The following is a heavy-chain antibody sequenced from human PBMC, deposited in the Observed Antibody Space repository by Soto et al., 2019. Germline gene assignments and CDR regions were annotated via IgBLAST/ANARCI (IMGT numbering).Heavy chain of an antibody. CDR2: ISAYSGNT. V-gene: IGHV1-18*01. CDR3: ARDLTPGLAAGFDP. J-gene: IGHJ5*02. D-gene: IGHD6-13*01. CDR1: GYTFTSYG. Sequence: ASVKVSCKASGYTFTSYGISWVRQAPGQGLEWMGWISAYSGNTNYAQKLQGRVTMTTDTSTSTAYMELRSLRSDDTAVYYCARDLTPGLAAGFDPWGQGTLVTVSS.